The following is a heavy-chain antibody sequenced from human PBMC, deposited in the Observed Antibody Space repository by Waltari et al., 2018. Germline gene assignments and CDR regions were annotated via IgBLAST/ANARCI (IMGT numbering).Heavy chain of an antibody. CDR3: ARVGDSSGYYLYFDY. Sequence: QVQLQESGPGLVKPSETLSLTCAVSGSSISSGYYWGWFRQPPGKGLEWIGSIYHSGSTYYNPSLKSRVTISVDTSKNQFSLKLSSVTAADTAVYYCARVGDSSGYYLYFDYWGQGTLVTVSS. J-gene: IGHJ4*02. V-gene: IGHV4-38-2*01. CDR2: IYHSGST. D-gene: IGHD3-22*01. CDR1: GSSISSGYY.